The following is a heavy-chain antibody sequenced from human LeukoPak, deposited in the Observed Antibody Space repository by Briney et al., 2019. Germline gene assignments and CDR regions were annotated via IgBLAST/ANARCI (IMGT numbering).Heavy chain of an antibody. V-gene: IGHV1-2*02. CDR3: ARGSYGYYDSSGYYYGPPHFDY. J-gene: IGHJ4*02. Sequence: ASVKVSCKASGYTFTGYYMHWVRQAPGQGLEWMGWINPNSGGTNYAQKLQGRVTMTTDTSTSTAYMELRSLRSDDTAVYYCARGSYGYYDSSGYYYGPPHFDYWGQGTLVTVSS. D-gene: IGHD3-22*01. CDR2: INPNSGGT. CDR1: GYTFTGYY.